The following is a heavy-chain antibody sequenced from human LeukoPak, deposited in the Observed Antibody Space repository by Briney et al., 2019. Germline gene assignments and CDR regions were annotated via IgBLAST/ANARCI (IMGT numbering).Heavy chain of an antibody. Sequence: GGSLRLSCAASGFTFSSYGMHWVRQAPGKGLEWVAVISYDGSNKYYADSVKGRFTTSRDNSKNTLYLQMNSLRAEDTAVYYCAKVGCSSTSCSLTWYYYGMDVWGKGTTVTVSS. D-gene: IGHD2-2*01. CDR3: AKVGCSSTSCSLTWYYYGMDV. CDR2: ISYDGSNK. J-gene: IGHJ6*04. CDR1: GFTFSSYG. V-gene: IGHV3-30*18.